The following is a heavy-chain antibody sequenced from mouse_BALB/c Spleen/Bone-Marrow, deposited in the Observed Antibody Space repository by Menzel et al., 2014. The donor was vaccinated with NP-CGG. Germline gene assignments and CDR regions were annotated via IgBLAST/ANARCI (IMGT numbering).Heavy chain of an antibody. Sequence: GSELVRPGASVKLSCRASGYIFANYWMHWVKQRHGQGLEWIGNISPRSGSTNYDEKFKSKATLTVDTSSATAYMYLNSLTSEDSAVYYCTRIFDYWGQGTILTVSS. CDR1: GYIFANYW. CDR3: TRIFDY. J-gene: IGHJ2*01. V-gene: IGHV1S22*01. CDR2: ISPRSGST.